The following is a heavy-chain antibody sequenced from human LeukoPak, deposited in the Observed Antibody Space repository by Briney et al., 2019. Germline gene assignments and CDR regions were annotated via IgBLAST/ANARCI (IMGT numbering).Heavy chain of an antibody. CDR2: IYYSGST. J-gene: IGHJ4*02. CDR1: GGSISSHY. D-gene: IGHD6-13*01. V-gene: IGHV4-59*11. CDR3: ARDGKMSSWGFDY. Sequence: SETLSLTCTVSGGSISSHYWSWIRQPPGKGLEWIGYIYYSGSTNYNPSLKSRVTISVDTSKNQFSLKLSSVTAADTAVYYCARDGKMSSWGFDYWGQGTLVTVSS.